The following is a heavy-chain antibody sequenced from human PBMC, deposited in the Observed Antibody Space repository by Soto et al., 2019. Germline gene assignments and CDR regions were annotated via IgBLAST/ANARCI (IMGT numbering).Heavy chain of an antibody. V-gene: IGHV1-18*01. CDR2: ISAYNGNT. J-gene: IGHJ4*02. D-gene: IGHD3-3*01. CDR3: ARDPYDFWSGYYLDY. Sequence: GASVKVSCKASGYTFTSYGISWVRQAPGQGLEWMGWISAYNGNTNYAQKLQGRVTTTTDTSTSTAYMELRSLRSDDTAVYYCARDPYDFWSGYYLDYWGQGTLVTVSS. CDR1: GYTFTSYG.